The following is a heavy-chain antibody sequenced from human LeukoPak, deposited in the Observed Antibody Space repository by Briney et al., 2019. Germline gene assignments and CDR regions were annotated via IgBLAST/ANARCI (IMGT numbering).Heavy chain of an antibody. J-gene: IGHJ6*03. V-gene: IGHV4-34*01. CDR1: GGSFSGYY. Sequence: SETLSLTCAVYGGSFSGYYWSWIRQPPGKGLELIGEINHSGSTNYNPSLKSRVTISVDTSKNQFSLKLSSVTAADTAVYYCARGLGYCSSTSCKRYYYYMDVWGKGTTVTVSS. CDR2: INHSGST. D-gene: IGHD2-2*01. CDR3: ARGLGYCSSTSCKRYYYYMDV.